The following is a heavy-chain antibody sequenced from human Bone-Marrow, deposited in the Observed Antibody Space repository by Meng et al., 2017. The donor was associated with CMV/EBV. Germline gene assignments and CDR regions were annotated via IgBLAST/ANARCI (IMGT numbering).Heavy chain of an antibody. CDR3: ARGKGYCSSTSCYNYFDY. CDR2: ISSSSSYI. CDR1: TFSSYS. J-gene: IGHJ4*02. V-gene: IGHV3-21*01. Sequence: TFSSYSMNWVRQAPGKGLEWVSSISSSSSYIYYADSVKGRFTISRDNAKNSLYLQMNSLRAEDTAVYYCARGKGYCSSTSCYNYFDYWGQGTLVTVSS. D-gene: IGHD2-2*02.